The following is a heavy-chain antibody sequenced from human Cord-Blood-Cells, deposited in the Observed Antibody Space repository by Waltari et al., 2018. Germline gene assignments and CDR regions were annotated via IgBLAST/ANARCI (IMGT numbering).Heavy chain of an antibody. J-gene: IGHJ4*02. Sequence: QLQLQESGPGLVKPSETLSLTCTVSGGSISSSSYYWGWIRQPPGTGLEWLGSIYYSVSTYDSPSVQSRVTISVDTFKNQCALNLSSATAADTAVYYCASYYDSSGYYYFDYWGQGTLVTVSS. D-gene: IGHD3-22*01. CDR1: GGSISSSSYY. V-gene: IGHV4-39*01. CDR2: IYYSVST. CDR3: ASYYDSSGYYYFDY.